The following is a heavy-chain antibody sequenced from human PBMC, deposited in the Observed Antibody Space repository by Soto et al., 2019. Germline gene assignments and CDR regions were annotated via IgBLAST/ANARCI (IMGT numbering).Heavy chain of an antibody. Sequence: SETLSLTCTVSGGSISSYYWSWIRQPPGKGLEWIGYIYYSGSTNYNPSLKSRVTISVDTSKNQFSLKLSSVTAADTAVYYCARDQVAAAADYYYGMEVWGQGTTVTVS. CDR2: IYYSGST. D-gene: IGHD6-13*01. V-gene: IGHV4-59*01. CDR1: GGSISSYY. CDR3: ARDQVAAAADYYYGMEV. J-gene: IGHJ6*02.